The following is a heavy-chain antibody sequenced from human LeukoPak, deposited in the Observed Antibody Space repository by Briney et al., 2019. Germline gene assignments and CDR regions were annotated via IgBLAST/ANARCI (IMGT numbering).Heavy chain of an antibody. D-gene: IGHD3-16*02. CDR1: GGSISSSSYY. CDR2: INYSGST. J-gene: IGHJ5*02. V-gene: IGHV4-39*07. CDR3: ASCRKLYGKDTINWFDP. Sequence: ASETLSLTCTVSGGSISSSSYYWSWIRQPPGKGLEWIGEINYSGSTNYNPSLKSRVTISVDTSKNQFSLKLSSVTAADTAVYYCASCRKLYGKDTINWFDPWGQGTLVTVSS.